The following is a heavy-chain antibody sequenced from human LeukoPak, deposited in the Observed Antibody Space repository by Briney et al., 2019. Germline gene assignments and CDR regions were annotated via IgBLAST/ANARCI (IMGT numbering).Heavy chain of an antibody. Sequence: SETLSLTCTVSGGSISSYYWSWIRQPPGKGLEWIGYIYYSGSTNYNPSLKSRVTISVDTSKNQFSLKLSSVTAADTAVYYCARRAGGDYDFWSGSQPNWFDPWGQGTLVTVSS. CDR2: IYYSGST. CDR3: ARRAGGDYDFWSGSQPNWFDP. D-gene: IGHD3-3*01. CDR1: GGSISSYY. J-gene: IGHJ5*02. V-gene: IGHV4-59*01.